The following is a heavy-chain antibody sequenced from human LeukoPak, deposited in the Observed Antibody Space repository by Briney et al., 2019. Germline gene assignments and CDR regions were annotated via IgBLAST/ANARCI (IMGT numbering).Heavy chain of an antibody. CDR1: GGTISSYY. CDR2: IYYSGST. CDR3: ARHNDYGFWSGYYPDY. Sequence: SETLSLTCTVSGGTISSYYWSWIRQPPGKGLEWIGYIYYSGSTNYDTSLKIRVTISVDTPKNQFSLKLSSVTAADTAVYYCARHNDYGFWSGYYPDYWGQGTLVTVSS. V-gene: IGHV4-59*08. J-gene: IGHJ4*02. D-gene: IGHD3-3*01.